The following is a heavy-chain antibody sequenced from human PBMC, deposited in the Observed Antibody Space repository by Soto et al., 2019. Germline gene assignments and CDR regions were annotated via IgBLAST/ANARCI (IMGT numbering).Heavy chain of an antibody. V-gene: IGHV1-2*02. CDR1: GYTFTGCY. CDR2: INPNSGGT. J-gene: IGHJ5*02. D-gene: IGHD6-6*01. Sequence: ASVKVSCKASGYTFTGCYMHWVRQAPGQGLEWMGWINPNSGGTNYAQKFQGRVTMTRDTSISTAYMELSRLRSDDTAVYYCARDESSSKRWGYNWFDPWGQGTLVTVSS. CDR3: ARDESSSKRWGYNWFDP.